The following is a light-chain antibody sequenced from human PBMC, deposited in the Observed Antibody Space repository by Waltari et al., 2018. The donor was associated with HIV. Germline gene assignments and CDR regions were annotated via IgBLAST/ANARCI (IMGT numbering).Light chain of an antibody. CDR3: QSFDANNHWV. V-gene: IGLV6-57*03. CDR1: SGSIASNY. Sequence: FMLTQPHSVSESPGKTVTISYTRRSGSIASNYVQWFQQRPGNAPTTILYEDYQRPSGVPDRFSGTIVKSSNSASLTISGVKTEDEADYYCQSFDANNHWVFGGGTRLTVL. J-gene: IGLJ3*02. CDR2: EDY.